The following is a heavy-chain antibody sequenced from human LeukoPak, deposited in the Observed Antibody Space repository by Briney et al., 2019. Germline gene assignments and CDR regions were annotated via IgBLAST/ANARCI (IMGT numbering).Heavy chain of an antibody. J-gene: IGHJ6*02. D-gene: IGHD1-26*01. CDR3: ARTSGSYGYYYYGMDV. V-gene: IGHV4-30-2*01. CDR2: IYHSGST. Sequence: PSQTLSLTCAVSGGSISSGGYSWSWIRQPPGKGLEWIGYIYHSGSTYYNPSLKSRVTISVDRSKNQFSLKLCSVTAADTAVYYCARTSGSYGYYYYGMDVWGQGTTVTVSS. CDR1: GGSISSGGYS.